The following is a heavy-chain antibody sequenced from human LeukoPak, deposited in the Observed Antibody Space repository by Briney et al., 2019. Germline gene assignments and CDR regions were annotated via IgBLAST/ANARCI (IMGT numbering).Heavy chain of an antibody. V-gene: IGHV3-7*03. CDR1: GFTFRNYW. J-gene: IGHJ4*02. CDR3: AKGESGSYPPPGDY. D-gene: IGHD1-26*01. Sequence: GGSLRLSCAASGFTFRNYWMSWVRQAPGKGPEWVANIKLDGSQKNYVDSVKGRFTISRDNAKNFLYLQLNSLRAEDTALYYCAKGESGSYPPPGDYWGQGTLVTVSS. CDR2: IKLDGSQK.